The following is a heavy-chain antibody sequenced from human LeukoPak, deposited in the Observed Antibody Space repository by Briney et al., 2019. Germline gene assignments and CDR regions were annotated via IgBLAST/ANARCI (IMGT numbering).Heavy chain of an antibody. Sequence: ASVKVSCKASGGTFSTYAIDWVRQAPRQGLEWVGGIIPIFGTANYAQKFQGRVTITADESTSTAYMELSSLRPEDTAVYYCARRGAGDSSGYYLDYWGQGTLVTVSS. J-gene: IGHJ4*02. CDR1: GGTFSTYA. CDR3: ARRGAGDSSGYYLDY. V-gene: IGHV1-69*13. CDR2: IIPIFGTA. D-gene: IGHD3-22*01.